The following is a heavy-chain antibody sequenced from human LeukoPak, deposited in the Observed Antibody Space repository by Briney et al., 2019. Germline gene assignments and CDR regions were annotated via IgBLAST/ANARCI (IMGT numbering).Heavy chain of an antibody. CDR3: AKEGSGYYEYYFDY. V-gene: IGHV3-30*02. CDR2: IWYDGSNK. Sequence: GGSLRLSCAASGFTFSSYGMHWVRQAPGKGLEWVAVIWYDGSNKYYADSVKGRFTISRDNSKNTLYLQMNSLRAEDTSVYYCAKEGSGYYEYYFDYWGQGTLVTVSS. J-gene: IGHJ4*02. CDR1: GFTFSSYG. D-gene: IGHD3-22*01.